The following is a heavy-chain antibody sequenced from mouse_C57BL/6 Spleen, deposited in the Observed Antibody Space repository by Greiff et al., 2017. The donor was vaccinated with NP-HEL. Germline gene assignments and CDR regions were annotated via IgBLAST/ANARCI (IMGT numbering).Heavy chain of an antibody. J-gene: IGHJ3*01. Sequence: QVQLQQPGAELVRPGSSVKLSCKASGYTFTSYWMHWVKQRPIQGLEWIGNIDPSDSETHSNQTFKDKATLTVDKSTSTAYMQLSSLTSEDSAVYYCARSADSSGGSWFAYGGQGTLVTVSA. V-gene: IGHV1-52*01. CDR3: ARSADSSGGSWFAY. CDR1: GYTFTSYW. D-gene: IGHD3-2*02. CDR2: IDPSDSET.